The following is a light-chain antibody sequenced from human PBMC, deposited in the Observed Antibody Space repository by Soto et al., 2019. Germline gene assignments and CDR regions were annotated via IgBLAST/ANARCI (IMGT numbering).Light chain of an antibody. CDR2: GAS. J-gene: IGKJ1*01. CDR1: QSVGSN. CDR3: QQYNNWPWT. V-gene: IGKV3-15*01. Sequence: EIVFTQSPATLSVSPGERATLSCWASQSVGSNLAWYQQKPGQAPSLLIYGASTRATGFPARFSGSGSGTEFTLTISSLLTEDFAVYYCQQYNNWPWTFGQGTKVDIK.